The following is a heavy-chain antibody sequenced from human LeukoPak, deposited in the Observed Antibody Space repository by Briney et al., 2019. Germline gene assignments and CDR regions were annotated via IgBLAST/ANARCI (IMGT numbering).Heavy chain of an antibody. D-gene: IGHD3-22*01. V-gene: IGHV1-69*13. CDR2: IIPIFGTA. CDR3: ARGRGSHYYDSSGYYSRMDV. CDR1: GGTFSSYA. J-gene: IGHJ6*02. Sequence: SVKVSCKASGGTFSSYAISWVRQAPGQGLEWMGGIIPIFGTANYAQKFQGRVTITADESTSTAYMELSSLRSEDTAVYYCARGRGSHYYDSSGYYSRMDVWGQGTTVTVSS.